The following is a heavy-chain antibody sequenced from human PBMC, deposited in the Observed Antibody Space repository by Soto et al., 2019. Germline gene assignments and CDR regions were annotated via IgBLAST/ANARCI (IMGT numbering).Heavy chain of an antibody. CDR3: ARMAGYCSSTSCRRYGMDV. CDR2: IYPGDSDT. Sequence: GESLKISCKGSGYSFTSYWIGWVRQMPGKGLEWMGIIYPGDSDTRYSPSFQGQVTISADKSISTAYLQWSSLKASDTAMYYCARMAGYCSSTSCRRYGMDVWGQGTTVTVSS. CDR1: GYSFTSYW. J-gene: IGHJ6*02. V-gene: IGHV5-51*01. D-gene: IGHD2-2*01.